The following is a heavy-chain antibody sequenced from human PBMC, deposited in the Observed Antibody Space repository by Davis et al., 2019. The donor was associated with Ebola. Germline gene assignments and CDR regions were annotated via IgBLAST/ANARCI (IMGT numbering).Heavy chain of an antibody. CDR2: SYYSGTT. V-gene: IGHV4-31*03. CDR3: ARVIPHTGTYQKYYFDY. CDR1: GVSINSGAYC. J-gene: IGHJ4*02. Sequence: MPSDTLSPTFSVPGVSINSGAYCWSWIRQHPGKSLEYIGYSYYSGTTYYNASLKSGVAMSIDPSKNQISLKLTSVTAADTAVYYCARVIPHTGTYQKYYFDYWGQGTLVTVSS. D-gene: IGHD1-26*01.